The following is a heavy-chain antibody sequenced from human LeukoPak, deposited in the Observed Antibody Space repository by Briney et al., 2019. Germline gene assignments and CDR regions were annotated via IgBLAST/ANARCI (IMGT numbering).Heavy chain of an antibody. D-gene: IGHD2-15*01. CDR2: ITGNGET. CDR1: GFTFSNYA. J-gene: IGHJ4*02. Sequence: GGSLRLSCADSGFTFSNYAMAWVRQAPGKGLEWVSAITGNGETSYADSVKGRFTSSRDNSHNTLYLQMSTLRAEDTAVYYCAKEAISGLFDFDHWGQGTLVTVSS. V-gene: IGHV3-23*01. CDR3: AKEAISGLFDFDH.